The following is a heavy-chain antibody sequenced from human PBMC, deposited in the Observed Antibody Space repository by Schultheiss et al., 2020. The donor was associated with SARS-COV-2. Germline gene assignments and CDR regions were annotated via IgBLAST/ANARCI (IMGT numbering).Heavy chain of an antibody. CDR1: GFTFDDYA. V-gene: IGHV3-9*01. CDR3: AKNMEVVVPAAKPSYYYGMDV. J-gene: IGHJ6*02. CDR2: ISWNSGSI. D-gene: IGHD2-2*02. Sequence: GGSLRLSCAASGFTFDDYAMHWVRQAPGKGLEWVSGISWNSGSIGYADSVKGRFTISRDNSKNTLYLQMNSLRAEDTAVYYCAKNMEVVVPAAKPSYYYGMDVWGQGTTVTVSS.